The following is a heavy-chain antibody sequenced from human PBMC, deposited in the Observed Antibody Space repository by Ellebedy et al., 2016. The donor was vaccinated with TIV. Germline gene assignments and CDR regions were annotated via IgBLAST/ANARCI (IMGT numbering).Heavy chain of an antibody. CDR1: GGSFSGYY. J-gene: IGHJ3*02. CDR2: IYYSGST. Sequence: SETLSLTCAVYGGSFSGYYWSWIRQPPGKGLEWIGYIYYSGSTNYNPSLKSRVTISVDTSKNQFSLKLSSVTAADTAVYYCARGLFDHRMAFDIWGQGTMVTVSS. D-gene: IGHD2-21*01. CDR3: ARGLFDHRMAFDI. V-gene: IGHV4-59*12.